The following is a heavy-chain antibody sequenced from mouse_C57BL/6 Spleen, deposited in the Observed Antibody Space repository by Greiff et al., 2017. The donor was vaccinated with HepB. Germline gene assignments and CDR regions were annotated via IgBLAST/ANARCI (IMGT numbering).Heavy chain of an antibody. J-gene: IGHJ1*03. Sequence: EVKLVESGGDLVKPGGSLKLSCAASGFTFSSYGMSWVRQTPDKRLEWVATISSGGSYTYYPDSVKGRFTISRDNAKNTLYLQMSSLKSEDTAMYYCARHPTTVVHWYFDVWGTGTTVTVSS. CDR2: ISSGGSYT. CDR3: ARHPTTVVHWYFDV. D-gene: IGHD1-1*01. V-gene: IGHV5-6*02. CDR1: GFTFSSYG.